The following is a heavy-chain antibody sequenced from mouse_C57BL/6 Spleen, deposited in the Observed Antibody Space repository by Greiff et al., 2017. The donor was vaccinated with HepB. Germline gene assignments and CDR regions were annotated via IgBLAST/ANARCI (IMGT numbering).Heavy chain of an antibody. V-gene: IGHV5-4*01. CDR1: GFTFSSYA. J-gene: IGHJ2*01. Sequence: EVKVVESGGGLVKPGGSLKLSCAASGFTFSSYAMSWVRQTPEKRLEWVATISDGGSYTYYPDNVKGRFTISRDNAKNNLYLQMSHLKSEDTAMYYCARDGWLLPFDYWGQGTTLTVSS. CDR3: ARDGWLLPFDY. D-gene: IGHD2-3*01. CDR2: ISDGGSYT.